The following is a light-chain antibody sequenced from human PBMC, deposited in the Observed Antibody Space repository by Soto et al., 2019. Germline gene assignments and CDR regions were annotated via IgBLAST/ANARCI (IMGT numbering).Light chain of an antibody. CDR2: EVS. CDR1: SSDVGGYNY. J-gene: IGLJ1*01. CDR3: SSYTSSSTYV. Sequence: SVLTQPASVSGSPGQSITISCTGTSSDVGGYNYVSWYQQNPGKAPKLMIYEVSNRPSGVSNRFSGSKSGNTASLTISGLQAEDEAHYYCSSYTSSSTYVFGTGKKVNV. V-gene: IGLV2-14*01.